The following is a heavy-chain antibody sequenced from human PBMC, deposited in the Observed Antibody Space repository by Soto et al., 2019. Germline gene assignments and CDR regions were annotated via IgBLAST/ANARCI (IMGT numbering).Heavy chain of an antibody. Sequence: QGPLVQSGAEVKKPGASVKVSCKASGYTFTNYGISWVRQVPGQGLEWMGWISAYNGNTNSAETFQGRVTMTTDASTSTAYMELRSLRSNDTAVYYCARGGYDLLTGYWGLDYWGQGTLVTVSS. D-gene: IGHD3-9*01. CDR3: ARGGYDLLTGYWGLDY. CDR2: ISAYNGNT. V-gene: IGHV1-18*01. J-gene: IGHJ4*02. CDR1: GYTFTNYG.